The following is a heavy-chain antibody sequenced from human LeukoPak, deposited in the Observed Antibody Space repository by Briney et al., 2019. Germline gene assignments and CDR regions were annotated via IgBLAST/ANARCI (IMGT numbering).Heavy chain of an antibody. CDR3: ATLLMTTVTIYGMDV. V-gene: IGHV4-34*01. J-gene: IGHJ6*02. Sequence: PSETLSLTCAVSGGSFSGYYWSWIRQPPGKGLEWIGEINHSGSTNYNPSLKSRATISVDTSKNQFSLKLSSVTAADTAVYYCATLLMTTVTIYGMDVWGQGTTVTVSS. CDR1: GGSFSGYY. CDR2: INHSGST. D-gene: IGHD4-17*01.